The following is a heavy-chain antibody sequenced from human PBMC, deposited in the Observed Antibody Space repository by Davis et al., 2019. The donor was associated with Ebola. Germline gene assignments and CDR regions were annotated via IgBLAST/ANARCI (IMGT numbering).Heavy chain of an antibody. V-gene: IGHV3-30*03. J-gene: IGHJ5*02. CDR2: ISYDGSNK. Sequence: GGSLRLSCAASGFTFSSYGMHWVRQAPGKGLEWVAVISYDGSNKYYADSVKGRFTISRDNAKNSLYLQMSSLRDEDTAIYYCVRHLPGGWFDPWGQGTLVTVSS. CDR3: VRHLPGGWFDP. D-gene: IGHD1-14*01. CDR1: GFTFSSYG.